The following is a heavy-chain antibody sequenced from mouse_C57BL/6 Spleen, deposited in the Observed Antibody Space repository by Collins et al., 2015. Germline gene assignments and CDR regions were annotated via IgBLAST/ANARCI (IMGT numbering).Heavy chain of an antibody. CDR1: GYTFTSYN. J-gene: IGHJ4*01. Sequence: QAYLQQSGAELVRPGASVKMSCKASGYTFTSYNMHWVKQTPRQGLEWIGAIYPGNGDTSYNQKFKGKATLTVDKSSSTAYMQLSSLTSEDSAVYFCARWDYYDYDGDAMDYWGQGTSVTVSS. CDR3: ARWDYYDYDGDAMDY. V-gene: IGHV1-12*01. CDR2: IYPGNGDT. D-gene: IGHD2-4*01.